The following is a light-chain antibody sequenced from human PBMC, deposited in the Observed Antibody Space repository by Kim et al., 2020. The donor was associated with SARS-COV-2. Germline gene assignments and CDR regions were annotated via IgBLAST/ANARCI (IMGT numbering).Light chain of an antibody. CDR3: SSYTTSASYV. V-gene: IGLV2-14*04. Sequence: GQSITISCTGSSSDIGHANYVSWYQQYPGKAPKLMIFNVAQRPSGISNRFSGSKSGDTASLTIAGHQAEDEADYYCSSYTTSASYVFGTGTKVTVL. CDR1: SSDIGHANY. J-gene: IGLJ1*01. CDR2: NVA.